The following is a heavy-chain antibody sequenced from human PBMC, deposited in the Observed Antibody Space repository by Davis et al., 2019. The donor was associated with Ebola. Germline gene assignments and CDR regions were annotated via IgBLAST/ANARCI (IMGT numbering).Heavy chain of an antibody. J-gene: IGHJ4*02. D-gene: IGHD4-17*01. Sequence: GESLKISCAASGFTFSRHAMSWVRQGPGKGLEWVSTVSGPSGGTYYADSVKGRFTISRDNSKNTLYLRMDSLRDDDTAIYFCARDHTPSGDNIFDYWGQGTLVTVSS. CDR2: VSGPSGGT. CDR1: GFTFSRHA. CDR3: ARDHTPSGDNIFDY. V-gene: IGHV3-23*01.